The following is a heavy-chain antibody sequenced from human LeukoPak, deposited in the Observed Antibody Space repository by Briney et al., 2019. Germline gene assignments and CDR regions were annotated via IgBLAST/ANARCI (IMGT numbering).Heavy chain of an antibody. J-gene: IGHJ4*02. CDR2: VNYSGRT. D-gene: IGHD3-10*01. CDR1: GGSVSSTTYY. CDR3: ARYVVYGSGKYYYDY. Sequence: PETPSLTCTVSGGSVSSTTYYWSWIRQAPGKGLEWIASVNYSGRTYYNPYFKSRVTSSVDTSENQFSLKLSSVTAADTAVYSCARYVVYGSGKYYYDYWDQGTRVTVTS. V-gene: IGHV4-39*01.